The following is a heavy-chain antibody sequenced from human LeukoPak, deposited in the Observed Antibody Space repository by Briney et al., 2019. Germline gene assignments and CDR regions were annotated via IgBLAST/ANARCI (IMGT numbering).Heavy chain of an antibody. CDR2: IYYRGNT. D-gene: IGHD6-13*01. J-gene: IGHJ5*02. CDR3: ARHLGGFSSWYP. CDR1: GGSISGGDYY. Sequence: SQTLSLTCTVSGGSISGGDYYYSWIRQPPGKGLEWIGYIYYRGNTYYNPSLKSRVTISVDTSKNQFSLKLSSVTAADTAVYYCARHLGGFSSWYPWGQGTLVTVSS. V-gene: IGHV4-30-4*01.